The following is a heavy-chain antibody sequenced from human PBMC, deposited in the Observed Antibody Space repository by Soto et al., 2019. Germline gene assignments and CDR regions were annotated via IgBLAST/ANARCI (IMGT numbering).Heavy chain of an antibody. Sequence: SVQVSWQASGYTFTSSYMHCVRQAPGHGLEWMGIIIPSGGSTSYSQKLQGRVTMTRDESTSTVYIGLICLRSEVTAVDYGGRDRGCSGGGDYWGQGSLVTVSS. CDR3: GRDRGCSGGGDY. V-gene: IGHV1-46*01. CDR2: IIPSGGST. J-gene: IGHJ4*02. CDR1: GYTFTSSY. D-gene: IGHD6-19*01.